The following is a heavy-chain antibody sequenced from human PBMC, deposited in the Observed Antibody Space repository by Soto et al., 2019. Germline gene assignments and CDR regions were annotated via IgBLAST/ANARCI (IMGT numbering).Heavy chain of an antibody. CDR1: GFTFSNAW. V-gene: IGHV3-15*01. CDR3: TARRYCSGGSCYLFDY. Sequence: GGSLRLSCAASGFTFSNAWMSWVRQAPGKGLEWVGRIKSKTDGGTTDYAAPVKGRFTISRDDSKNTLYLQMNSLKTEDTAVYYCTARRYCSGGSCYLFDYWGQGTLVTVSS. CDR2: IKSKTDGGTT. D-gene: IGHD2-15*01. J-gene: IGHJ4*02.